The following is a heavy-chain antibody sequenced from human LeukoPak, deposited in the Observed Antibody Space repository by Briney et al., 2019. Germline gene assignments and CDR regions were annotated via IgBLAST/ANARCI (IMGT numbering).Heavy chain of an antibody. V-gene: IGHV3-30*18. CDR2: ISHDGGNI. J-gene: IGHJ5*02. Sequence: GGSLRLSCAASGFTFYNYGMDWVRQAPGKGLEWVAVISHDGGNIHYGDSVKGRFTISRDNSKNTLYLQMNSLRVEDTAVYYCAKDPYRVVVATGNYLDPWGQGTLVTVSA. CDR3: AKDPYRVVVATGNYLDP. CDR1: GFTFYNYG. D-gene: IGHD2-21*01.